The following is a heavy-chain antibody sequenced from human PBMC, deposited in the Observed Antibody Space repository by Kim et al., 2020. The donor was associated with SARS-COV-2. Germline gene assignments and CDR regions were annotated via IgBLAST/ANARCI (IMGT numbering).Heavy chain of an antibody. Sequence: GGSLRLSCAASGFIFRNYGMHWVRQAPGKGLEWVAVIWYDGSNKYYADSVKGRITISRDNSKNTLYLQMNSLRAEDTAVYYCAKAPADGDYYYWGQGTLVTVSS. CDR1: GFIFRNYG. CDR3: AKAPADGDYYY. D-gene: IGHD4-17*01. V-gene: IGHV3-33*06. J-gene: IGHJ4*02. CDR2: IWYDGSNK.